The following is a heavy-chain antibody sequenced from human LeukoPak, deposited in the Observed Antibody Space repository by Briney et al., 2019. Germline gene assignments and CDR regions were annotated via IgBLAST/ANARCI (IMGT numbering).Heavy chain of an antibody. Sequence: GGSLRLSCAASGFTFSSYWMSWVRQAPGKGLEWVANIKQDGSEKYYVDSVKGRFTISRDNAKNSLYLQMNSLRAEDTAVYYCARDRWSYFVPDAFDIWGQGTMVTVSS. CDR3: ARDRWSYFVPDAFDI. J-gene: IGHJ3*02. CDR2: IKQDGSEK. CDR1: GFTFSSYW. V-gene: IGHV3-7*01. D-gene: IGHD1-26*01.